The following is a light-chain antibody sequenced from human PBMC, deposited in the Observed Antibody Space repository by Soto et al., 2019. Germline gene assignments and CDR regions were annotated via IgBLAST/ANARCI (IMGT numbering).Light chain of an antibody. J-gene: IGKJ4*01. V-gene: IGKV1-33*01. CDR2: DTS. CDR1: QDISNC. Sequence: DIQMTQSPSSLSTSVGDRITITCQARQDISNCLNWYQQKPGKAPKLLIYDTSNLETGVPSRFSGSGSGTDFTFTVSSLQPEDFATYYCQQYDNLPLTFGGGTKVEIK. CDR3: QQYDNLPLT.